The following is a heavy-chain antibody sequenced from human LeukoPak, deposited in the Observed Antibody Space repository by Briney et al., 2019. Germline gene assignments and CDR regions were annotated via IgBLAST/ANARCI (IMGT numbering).Heavy chain of an antibody. CDR2: IYPGDSDT. J-gene: IGHJ5*02. Sequence: GESLKISCKGSGYSFTSYWNGWVRPMPGKGLEWMGIIYPGDSDTRYSPSFQGQVTISADKSISTAYLQWSSLKASDTAMYYCARLSSRVQLPDLNWFDPWGQGTLVTVSS. CDR3: ARLSSRVQLPDLNWFDP. D-gene: IGHD2-2*01. CDR1: GYSFTSYW. V-gene: IGHV5-51*01.